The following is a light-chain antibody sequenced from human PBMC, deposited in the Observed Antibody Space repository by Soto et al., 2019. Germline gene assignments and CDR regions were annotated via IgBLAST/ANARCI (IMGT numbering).Light chain of an antibody. J-gene: IGKJ4*02. CDR1: QSVSSY. CDR3: QQRSNWPPLT. CDR2: DAS. Sequence: EIVLTQSPATLSLSPGERATLSCRASQSVSSYLAWYQQKPGQAPRLLIYDASNRATGIPARFSGSGSGTDFTLTISSLEPEDFAVYYGQQRSNWPPLTCGGGTKVEIK. V-gene: IGKV3-11*01.